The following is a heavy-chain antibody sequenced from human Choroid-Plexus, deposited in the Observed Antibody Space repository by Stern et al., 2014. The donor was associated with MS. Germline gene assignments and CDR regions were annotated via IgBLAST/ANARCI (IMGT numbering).Heavy chain of an antibody. V-gene: IGHV4-39*01. D-gene: IGHD1-26*01. J-gene: IGHJ4*02. CDR2: IHYTGST. Sequence: QLQLQESGPGLVKPSETLSLTCTVSGGPISSSSYYWGWIRQPPGKGLEWIGNIHYTGSTNYNPSLNSRVTFSVDLSRNQFSLKLGSVTAADTAVYYCASWVGARRRRFDYWGQGTLVTVSS. CDR3: ASWVGARRRRFDY. CDR1: GGPISSSSYY.